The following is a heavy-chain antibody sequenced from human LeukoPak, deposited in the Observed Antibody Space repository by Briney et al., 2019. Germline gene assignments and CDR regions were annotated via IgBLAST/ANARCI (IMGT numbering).Heavy chain of an antibody. J-gene: IGHJ4*02. V-gene: IGHV4-61*02. CDR2: IYTSGSP. CDR3: ARGGRYYDSSGYYSIDY. CDR1: GGSISSGSYY. Sequence: PSETLSLTCTVSGGSISSGSYYWSWIRQPAGKGLEWIGRIYTSGSPNYNPSLTSRVTISVDTSKNQFSLKLSYVTAEDTAVYYCARGGRYYDSSGYYSIDYWGQGTLVTVSS. D-gene: IGHD3-22*01.